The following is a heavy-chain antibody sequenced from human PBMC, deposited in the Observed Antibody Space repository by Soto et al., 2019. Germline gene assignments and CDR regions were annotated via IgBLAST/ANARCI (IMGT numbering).Heavy chain of an antibody. CDR2: VKSKADGGTA. V-gene: IGHV3-15*07. Sequence: EVQLVESGGGLVQPGGSLRLSCAASGFSITKTWMQWVRQAPGKGLEWVGRVKSKADGGTADYAAPVKGRFTVSRDDSKNTQYLQMNSLKMEDTAVYYCNSYPDFWGGHTPLWGQGTLVTVSS. J-gene: IGHJ4*02. CDR3: NSYPDFWGGHTPL. CDR1: GFSITKTW. D-gene: IGHD3-3*01.